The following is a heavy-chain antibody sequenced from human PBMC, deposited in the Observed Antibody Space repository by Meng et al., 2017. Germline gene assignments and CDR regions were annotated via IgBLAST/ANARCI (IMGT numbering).Heavy chain of an antibody. CDR2: ITEDGTEE. V-gene: IGHV3-7*01. J-gene: IGHJ4*02. Sequence: GGLLRPSCAASIFNFNNYWMSWVRQATGKGLKWVVNITEDGTEEYYVDSVRGRFTISRDNAERSLYLQMNSLGVENTAIYYCASLYSGYWGYYFDNWGRGTLVTVSS. CDR1: IFNFNNYW. CDR3: ASLYSGYWGYYFDN. D-gene: IGHD5-12*01.